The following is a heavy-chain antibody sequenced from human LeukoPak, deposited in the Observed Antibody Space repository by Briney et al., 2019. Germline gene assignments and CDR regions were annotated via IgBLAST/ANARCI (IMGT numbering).Heavy chain of an antibody. D-gene: IGHD6-19*01. CDR2: IKEDGSEK. Sequence: QSGGSLRLSCAPSGFTFSHYWMSWVRQAPGKGLEWVASIKEDGSEKYYVDSVKGRFTISRDNAKNSLSLQVNSLRAEDTAIYYCAKDPTAVAGIFDYWGQGSLVTVSS. J-gene: IGHJ4*02. CDR3: AKDPTAVAGIFDY. CDR1: GFTFSHYW. V-gene: IGHV3-7*01.